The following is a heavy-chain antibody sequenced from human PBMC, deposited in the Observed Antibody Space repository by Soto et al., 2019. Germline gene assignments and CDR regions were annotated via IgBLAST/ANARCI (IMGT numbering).Heavy chain of an antibody. D-gene: IGHD2-2*01. V-gene: IGHV3-30*18. Sequence: PGGSLRLSCAASGFTFSSYGMHWVRQAPGKGLEWVAVISYDGSNKYYADSVKGRFTISRDNSKNTLYLQMNSLRAEDTAVYYCAKGGRGEGLVVVPDAMKHWGQGTLVTVYS. CDR2: ISYDGSNK. CDR1: GFTFSSYG. CDR3: AKGGRGEGLVVVPDAMKH. J-gene: IGHJ1*01.